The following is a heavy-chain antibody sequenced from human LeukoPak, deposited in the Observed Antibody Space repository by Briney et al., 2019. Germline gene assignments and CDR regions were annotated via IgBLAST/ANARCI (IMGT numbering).Heavy chain of an antibody. J-gene: IGHJ6*02. CDR3: AKDRYDTIVWPYYYAMDV. CDR2: ITASGDST. Sequence: PGASLRLSCAASGFIFSARAMTWVRKAPGKGLEWVSYITASGDSTHYADSVKGRFIISRDSTKNTLYLQMNSLRAEDTAVYYCAKDRYDTIVWPYYYAMDVWGQGTTVTVSS. V-gene: IGHV3-23*01. CDR1: GFIFSARA. D-gene: IGHD3-10*01.